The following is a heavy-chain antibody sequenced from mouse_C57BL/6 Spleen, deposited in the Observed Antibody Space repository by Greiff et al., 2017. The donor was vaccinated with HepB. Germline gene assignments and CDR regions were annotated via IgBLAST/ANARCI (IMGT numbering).Heavy chain of an antibody. CDR2: IYPRSGNT. V-gene: IGHV1-81*01. J-gene: IGHJ3*01. D-gene: IGHD2-1*01. CDR3: ARGDGNYWFAY. Sequence: VQLQQSGAELARPGASVKLSCKASGYTFTSYGISWVKQRTGQGLEWIGEIYPRSGNTYYNEKFKGKATLTADKSSSTAYMELRSLTSEDSAVYFCARGDGNYWFAYWGQGTLVTVSA. CDR1: GYTFTSYG.